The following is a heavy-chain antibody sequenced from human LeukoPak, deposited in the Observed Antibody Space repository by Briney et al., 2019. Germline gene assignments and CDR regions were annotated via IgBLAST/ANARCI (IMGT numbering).Heavy chain of an antibody. CDR2: ISTSSSYI. D-gene: IGHD3-10*01. Sequence: PGGSLRLSCAASGFTFSSYGMHWVRQAPGKGLEWVSSISTSSSYIYYADSVKGRFTISRDNAKNSLYLQMNSLRAEDTAVYYCARSAYGSGSYLDYWGQGTLVTVSS. CDR1: GFTFSSYG. V-gene: IGHV3-21*01. CDR3: ARSAYGSGSYLDY. J-gene: IGHJ4*02.